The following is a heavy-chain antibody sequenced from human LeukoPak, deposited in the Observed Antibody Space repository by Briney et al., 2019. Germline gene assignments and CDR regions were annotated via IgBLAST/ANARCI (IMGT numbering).Heavy chain of an antibody. CDR1: GGSISSYY. V-gene: IGHV4-59*12. D-gene: IGHD3-22*01. CDR2: IYYSGST. J-gene: IGHJ4*02. Sequence: SETLSLTCTVSGGSISSYYWSWIRQPPGKGLEWIGYIYYSGSTHYNPSLKSRVTISVDTSKNQFSLKLSSVTAADTAVYYCARVPPYYYDSSGYYRPYFDYWGQGTLVTVSS. CDR3: ARVPPYYYDSSGYYRPYFDY.